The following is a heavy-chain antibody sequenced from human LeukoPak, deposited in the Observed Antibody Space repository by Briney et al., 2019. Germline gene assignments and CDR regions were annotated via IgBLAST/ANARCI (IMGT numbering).Heavy chain of an antibody. Sequence: PSETLSLTCTVSGGSVSSSNYYWGWIRQPPGKGLEWIGSIYYSGSTYYNPSLKSRVTISVDTSKNQFSLKVSSVTAADTAVYYCARSVGGWYYFDYWGQGTLVTVSS. CDR1: GGSVSSSNYY. CDR3: ARSVGGWYYFDY. D-gene: IGHD6-19*01. V-gene: IGHV4-39*07. CDR2: IYYSGST. J-gene: IGHJ4*02.